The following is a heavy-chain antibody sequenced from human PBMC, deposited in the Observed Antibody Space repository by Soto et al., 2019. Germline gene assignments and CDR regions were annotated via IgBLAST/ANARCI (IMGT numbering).Heavy chain of an antibody. V-gene: IGHV1-3*04. CDR1: GYTFTAYG. CDR3: ARGGEDSNFIYRPFDS. Sequence: GASVKVSCKASGYTFTAYGIHWVRQAPGQGLEWMGWINSVSGFTESSQKVQGRATITRDTSASTVYMELSRLTSDDTAIYYCARGGEDSNFIYRPFDSWGQGTLVTVSS. CDR2: INSVSGFT. D-gene: IGHD4-4*01. J-gene: IGHJ4*02.